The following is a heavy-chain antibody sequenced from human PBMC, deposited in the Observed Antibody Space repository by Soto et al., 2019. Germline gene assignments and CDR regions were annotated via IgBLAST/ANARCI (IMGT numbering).Heavy chain of an antibody. Sequence: QVQLVESGGGVVQPGRSLRLSCAASGFTFSSYGMHWVRQAPGKGLEWVAVISYDGSNRYYTDSVKGRFTISRDNSKNLMYLQMNSLRAEEAAVYCCAKGGLWFGESEYWGHGTLVTVSS. V-gene: IGHV3-30*18. CDR1: GFTFSSYG. CDR3: AKGGLWFGESEY. J-gene: IGHJ4*01. CDR2: ISYDGSNR. D-gene: IGHD3-10*01.